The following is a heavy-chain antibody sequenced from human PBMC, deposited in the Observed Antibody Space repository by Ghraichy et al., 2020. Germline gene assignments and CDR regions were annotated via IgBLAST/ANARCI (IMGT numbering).Heavy chain of an antibody. J-gene: IGHJ3*02. D-gene: IGHD6-13*01. CDR3: ARGHSSPGEDALDI. CDR2: INAVATRT. CDR1: GITFSSHW. V-gene: IGHV3-74*01. Sequence: LSLTCAASGITFSSHWMHWVRQAPGQGLVWVSRINAVATRTNYADSVNGRFTISRDNAKNTLYLQMSSLRAEDTALYYCARGHSSPGEDALDIWGQGTMVTVSS.